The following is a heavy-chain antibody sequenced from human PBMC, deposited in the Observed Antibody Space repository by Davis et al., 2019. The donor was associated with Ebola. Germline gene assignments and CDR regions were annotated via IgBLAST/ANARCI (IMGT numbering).Heavy chain of an antibody. D-gene: IGHD3-22*01. Sequence: GSLRLSCAVSGASISSRNWWSWVRQAPGQGLEWIGEIFHTGDTNYNPSLRSRVTMSVDNSNNRFSLQLSSVTAADTAVYYCARVEYYFDDSGYYYFDNWGQGILVTVSS. CDR2: IFHTGDT. J-gene: IGHJ4*02. V-gene: IGHV4-4*02. CDR3: ARVEYYFDDSGYYYFDN. CDR1: GASISSRNW.